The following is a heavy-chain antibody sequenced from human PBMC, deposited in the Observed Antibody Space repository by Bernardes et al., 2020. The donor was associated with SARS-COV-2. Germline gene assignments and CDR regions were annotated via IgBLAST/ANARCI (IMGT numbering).Heavy chain of an antibody. Sequence: SETLSLTCAVYVGSFSGHYWSWIRQPPGKGLEWIGEINHSGSTNYKSSLKSRVTISVDTSKNQFSLTLSSVTAADTAVYYCARDRAVTTFFRRGAWFDPWGQGTPVTVSS. J-gene: IGHJ5*02. V-gene: IGHV4-34*01. CDR1: VGSFSGHY. CDR2: INHSGST. D-gene: IGHD4-17*01. CDR3: ARDRAVTTFFRRGAWFDP.